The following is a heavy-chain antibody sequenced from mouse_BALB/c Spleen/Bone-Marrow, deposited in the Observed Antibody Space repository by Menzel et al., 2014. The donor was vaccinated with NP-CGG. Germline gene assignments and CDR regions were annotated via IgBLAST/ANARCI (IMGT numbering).Heavy chain of an antibody. J-gene: IGHJ2*01. Sequence: VQLQQPGAELVKPGASVKLSCTASGFNIKDTYMHWVKQRPEQGLEWIGRIDPANGNTKYDPKFQGKATITADTSSNTAYLQLSSLTSEDTAXXXXXXXGLXDGSDYWGXGTTLTVSS. CDR1: GFNIKDTY. CDR2: IDPANGNT. V-gene: IGHV14-3*02. CDR3: XXXGLXDGSDY. D-gene: IGHD2-3*01.